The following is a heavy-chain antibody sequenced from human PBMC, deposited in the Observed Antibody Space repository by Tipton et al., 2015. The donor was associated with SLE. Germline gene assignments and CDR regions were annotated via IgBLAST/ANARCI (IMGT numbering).Heavy chain of an antibody. J-gene: IGHJ4*02. CDR1: GFTFSNYW. V-gene: IGHV3-7*01. CDR3: ARDRGTSSWFDY. CDR2: IKEDGSEK. D-gene: IGHD6-13*01. Sequence: SLRLSCAVSGFTFSNYWMSWVRQAPGKGLEWVANIKEDGSEKYYVDSVKGRFTISRDNAKSSLYLQMNSLRPEDTAVYYCARDRGTSSWFDYWGQGTLVTVSS.